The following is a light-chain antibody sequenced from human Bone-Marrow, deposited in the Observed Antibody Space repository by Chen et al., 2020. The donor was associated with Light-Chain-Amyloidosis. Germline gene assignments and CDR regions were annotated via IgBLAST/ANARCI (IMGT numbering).Light chain of an antibody. V-gene: IGLV3-25*03. Sequence: SYELTQPPSVSVSRGQTARITCSGDDLPTKYAYWYQQKPGQAPVLVIHRDTERPSGISERFSGSRSGTTATLTISGVQAEDEADYHCQSADSSGTYEVIFGGGTKLTVL. CDR2: RDT. CDR3: QSADSSGTYEVI. J-gene: IGLJ2*01. CDR1: DLPTKY.